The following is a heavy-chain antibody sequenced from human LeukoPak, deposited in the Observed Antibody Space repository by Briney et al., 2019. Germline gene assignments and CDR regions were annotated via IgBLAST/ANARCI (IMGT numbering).Heavy chain of an antibody. CDR1: GGSFSGYY. J-gene: IGHJ3*02. V-gene: IGHV4-34*01. CDR2: INHSGST. CDR3: ARAFGCYPGICGFDI. D-gene: IGHD2-15*01. Sequence: PSETLPLTCAVYGGSFSGYYWSWIRQPPGKGLEWIGGINHSGSTNYNPSLKSRVTIPGDTSQNQFSLKLNSVTAADTAMYYCARAFGCYPGICGFDIWGQGTMVTVSS.